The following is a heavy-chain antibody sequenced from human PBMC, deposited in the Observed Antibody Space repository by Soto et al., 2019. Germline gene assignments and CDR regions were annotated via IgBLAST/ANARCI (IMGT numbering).Heavy chain of an antibody. D-gene: IGHD2-15*01. CDR3: ARHRGYCSGGSCSYYYYGMDV. CDR2: ISSSSSTI. CDR1: GFTFSSYS. Sequence: EVQLVESGGGLVQPGGSLRLSCAASGFTFSSYSMNWVRQAPGKGLEWVSYISSSSSTIYYADSVKGRFIISRDNAKNSLYLQMNSLRAEDTAVYYCARHRGYCSGGSCSYYYYGMDVWGQGTTVTVSS. V-gene: IGHV3-48*01. J-gene: IGHJ6*02.